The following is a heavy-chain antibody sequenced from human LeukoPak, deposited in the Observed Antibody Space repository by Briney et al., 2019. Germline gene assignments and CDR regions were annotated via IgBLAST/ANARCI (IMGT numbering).Heavy chain of an antibody. CDR2: INHSGGT. Sequence: PSETLSLICAVYGGSFSSYYWSWIRQPPGKGLEWIGEINHSGGTNYNPSLRSRVTISVDTSKNQFSLKLSSVTAADTAVYYCARGNLYYYDSSGYYLKFDYWGQGTLVTVSS. CDR3: ARGNLYYYDSSGYYLKFDY. J-gene: IGHJ4*02. CDR1: GGSFSSYY. V-gene: IGHV4-34*01. D-gene: IGHD3-22*01.